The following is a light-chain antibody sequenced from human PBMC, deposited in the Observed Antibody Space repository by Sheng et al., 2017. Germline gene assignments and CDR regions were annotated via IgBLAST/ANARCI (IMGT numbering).Light chain of an antibody. CDR3: SSYTSATTFCL. J-gene: IGLJ1*01. Sequence: QSALTQPASVSASPGQSITISCTGTNSDVGGYNFVSWYQQHPGRAPKLLIFDVTLRPSGISNRFSGSKSGNTASLTISGLQADDEADYYCSSYTSATTFCLFGSGTKVTVL. CDR1: NSDVGGYNF. V-gene: IGLV2-14*03. CDR2: DVT.